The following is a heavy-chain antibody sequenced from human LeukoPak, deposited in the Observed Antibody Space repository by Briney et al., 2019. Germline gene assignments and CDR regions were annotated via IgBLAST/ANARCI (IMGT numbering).Heavy chain of an antibody. CDR3: ARRNGITMVRGVIDPRRVRPYFDY. CDR1: GGSFSGYY. D-gene: IGHD3-10*01. Sequence: SETLSLTCAVYGGSFSGYYWSWIRQPPGKGLEWIGEINHSGSTNYNPSLKSRVTISVDTSKNQFSLKLSSVTAADTAVYYCARRNGITMVRGVIDPRRVRPYFDYWGQGTLVTVSS. J-gene: IGHJ4*02. V-gene: IGHV4-34*01. CDR2: INHSGST.